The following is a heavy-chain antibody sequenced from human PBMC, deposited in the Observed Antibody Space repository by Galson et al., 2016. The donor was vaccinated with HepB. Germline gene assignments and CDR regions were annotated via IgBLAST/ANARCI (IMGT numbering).Heavy chain of an antibody. V-gene: IGHV3-21*06. Sequence: SLRLSCAASGFMFSDFSMNWVRQAPGKGLEWVSMISSTGKYIYYADSVKGRFTISRDNAKNSLFLQMTSLRAEVTAVYYCARVGQELLIGGRQHDGMDVWGQGTTVTVSS. D-gene: IGHD6-6*01. CDR2: ISSTGKYI. CDR3: ARVGQELLIGGRQHDGMDV. J-gene: IGHJ6*02. CDR1: GFMFSDFS.